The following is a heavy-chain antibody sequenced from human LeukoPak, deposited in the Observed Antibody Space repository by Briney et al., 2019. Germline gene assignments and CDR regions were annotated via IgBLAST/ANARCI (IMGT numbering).Heavy chain of an antibody. Sequence: SVKVSCKASGGTFSSYAISWVRQAPGQGLEWMGGITPIFGTANYAQKFQGRVTITADESTSTAYMELSSLRSEDTAVYYCARVRWVLGAFDIWGQGTMVTVSS. D-gene: IGHD1-26*01. CDR1: GGTFSSYA. CDR3: ARVRWVLGAFDI. CDR2: ITPIFGTA. V-gene: IGHV1-69*13. J-gene: IGHJ3*02.